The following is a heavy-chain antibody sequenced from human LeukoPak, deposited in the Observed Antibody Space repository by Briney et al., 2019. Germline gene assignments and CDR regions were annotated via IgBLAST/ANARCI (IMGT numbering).Heavy chain of an antibody. D-gene: IGHD5-18*01. CDR1: GFTFSSYA. J-gene: IGHJ4*02. CDR2: ITASGGNT. Sequence: PGGSLRLSCVASGFTFSSYAMGWVRQAPGKGLEWVSAITASGGNTYYADSVKGRFTISRDNSKNTLYLQVNSLRAEDTAVYYCAKGNGYSYGRYYFDYWGQGTLVTVSS. CDR3: AKGNGYSYGRYYFDY. V-gene: IGHV3-23*01.